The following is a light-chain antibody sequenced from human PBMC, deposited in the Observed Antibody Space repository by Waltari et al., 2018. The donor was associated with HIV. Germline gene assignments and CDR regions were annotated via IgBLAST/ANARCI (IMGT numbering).Light chain of an antibody. CDR1: PHVSSRY. V-gene: IGKV3-20*01. J-gene: IGKJ2*01. CDR3: QQYGSSPRT. CDR2: RAS. Sequence: EIVLTQSPGPLSLSPGERATLPCRASPHVSSRYLAWSQQKPGQAPRLLIYRASSRATGIPDRFSGSGSGTDFTLTVSRLEPEDFAVYYCQQYGSSPRTFGQGTKLEIK.